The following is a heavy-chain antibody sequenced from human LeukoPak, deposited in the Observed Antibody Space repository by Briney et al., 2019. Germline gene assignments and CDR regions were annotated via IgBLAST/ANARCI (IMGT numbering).Heavy chain of an antibody. CDR2: IRQDGGEK. J-gene: IGHJ4*01. V-gene: IGHV3-7*01. Sequence: GGSLRLSCAVSGFTFTDYWMNWVRQAPGKGLEWVASIRQDGGEKSYVDSVKGRFTISRDNTKSSLYLQINSLRAEDTAVYYCARDGTAAGLYFDVWGQGTLVTVSS. D-gene: IGHD6-13*01. CDR1: GFTFTDYW. CDR3: ARDGTAAGLYFDV.